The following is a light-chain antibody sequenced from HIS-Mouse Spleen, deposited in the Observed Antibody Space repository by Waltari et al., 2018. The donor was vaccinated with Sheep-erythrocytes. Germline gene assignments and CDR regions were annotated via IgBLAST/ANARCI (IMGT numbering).Light chain of an antibody. Sequence: QSALTQPPSASGSPGQSVTISCTGTSSDVGGYNYVPWYQQPPGKAPKLRIYEVSTRPSGVPDRFSGSKSGNTASLTVSGLQAEDEADYYCSSYAGSNIVVFGGGTKLTVL. CDR2: EVS. J-gene: IGLJ2*01. V-gene: IGLV2-8*01. CDR1: SSDVGGYNY. CDR3: SSYAGSNIVV.